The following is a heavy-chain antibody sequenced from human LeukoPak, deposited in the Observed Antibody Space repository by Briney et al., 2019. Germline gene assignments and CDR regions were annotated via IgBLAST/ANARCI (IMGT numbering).Heavy chain of an antibody. J-gene: IGHJ5*02. CDR2: INGDGSTT. V-gene: IGHV3-74*01. D-gene: IGHD3-10*01. CDR3: ARPRARETRDFDP. CDR1: GFTFSSYW. Sequence: PGGSLRLSCAASGFTFSSYWMYWVRQAPGKGLVWVSHINGDGSTTGYADSVKGRFTISRDNAKNTLYLRMNSLSAEDTAVYYCARPRARETRDFDPWGQGTLVTVSS.